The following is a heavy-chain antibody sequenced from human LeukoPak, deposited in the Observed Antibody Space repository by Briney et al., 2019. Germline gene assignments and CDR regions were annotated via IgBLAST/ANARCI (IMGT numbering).Heavy chain of an antibody. J-gene: IGHJ4*02. V-gene: IGHV5-51*01. Sequence: GESLKISCKGSGYSFTSYWIGWVRQMPGKGLEWMGIIYPGDSDTRYSPSFQGQVTISADKSIGTAYVQWSSLKASDTAMYFCVRAIAAAGPSVDHWGQGTLVTVSS. CDR3: VRAIAAAGPSVDH. CDR2: IYPGDSDT. D-gene: IGHD6-13*01. CDR1: GYSFTSYW.